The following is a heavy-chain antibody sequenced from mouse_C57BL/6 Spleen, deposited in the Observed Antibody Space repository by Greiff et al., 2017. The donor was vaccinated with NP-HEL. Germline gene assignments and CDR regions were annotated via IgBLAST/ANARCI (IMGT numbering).Heavy chain of an antibody. V-gene: IGHV1-81*01. D-gene: IGHD3-2*02. Sequence: QVQLQHSGAELARPGASVKLSCKASGYTFTSYGISWVKQRTGQGLEWIGEIYPRSGNTYYNEKFKGKATLTADKSSSTAYMELRSLTSEDSAVYFCARSRQLRPLCAMDYWGQGTSVTVSS. CDR3: ARSRQLRPLCAMDY. J-gene: IGHJ4*01. CDR2: IYPRSGNT. CDR1: GYTFTSYG.